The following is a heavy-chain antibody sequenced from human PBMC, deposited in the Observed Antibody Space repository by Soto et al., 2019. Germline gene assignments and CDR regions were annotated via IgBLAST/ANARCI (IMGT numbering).Heavy chain of an antibody. CDR2: IYYSGST. CDR1: GGSISSGDYY. V-gene: IGHV4-30-4*01. D-gene: IGHD3-3*01. CDR3: ARDNILGILYGGMDV. Sequence: SETLSLTCTVSGGSISSGDYYWSWIRQPPGKGLEWIGYIYYSGSTYYNPSLTSRVTISVDTSKNQFSLKLSSVTAADTAVYYCARDNILGILYGGMDVWGQGTTVTVSS. J-gene: IGHJ6*02.